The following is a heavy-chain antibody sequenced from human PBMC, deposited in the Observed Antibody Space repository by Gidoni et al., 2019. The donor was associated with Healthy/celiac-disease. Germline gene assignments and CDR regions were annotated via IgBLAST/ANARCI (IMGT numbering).Heavy chain of an antibody. Sequence: EVQLVESGGGLVQPGGYLRLSCAASGFTVSSNYMSWVRQAPGVGLEWVSVIYCGGSTYYADSVKGRFTISRDNSKITLYLQMNSLRAEDTAVYYCARDRDLDYWGQGTLVTVSS. CDR3: ARDRDLDY. V-gene: IGHV3-66*01. CDR1: GFTVSSNY. D-gene: IGHD2-21*02. CDR2: IYCGGST. J-gene: IGHJ4*02.